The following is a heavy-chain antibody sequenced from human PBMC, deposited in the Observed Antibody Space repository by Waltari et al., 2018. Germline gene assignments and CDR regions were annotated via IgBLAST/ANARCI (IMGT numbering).Heavy chain of an antibody. V-gene: IGHV4-39*01. CDR2: IYYSGST. D-gene: IGHD6-6*01. Sequence: QLQLQESGPGLVKPSETLSLTCTVSGGSLSSSSYYWGWIRQPPGKGLEWIGSIYYSGSTYYNPSLKSRATISVDTSKNQFSLKLSSVTAADTAVYYCARTTVHSSSHIDYWGQGTLVTVSS. CDR3: ARTTVHSSSHIDY. J-gene: IGHJ4*02. CDR1: GGSLSSSSYY.